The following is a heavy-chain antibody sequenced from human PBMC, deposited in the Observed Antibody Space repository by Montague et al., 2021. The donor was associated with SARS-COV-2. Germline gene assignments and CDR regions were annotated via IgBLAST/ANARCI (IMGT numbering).Heavy chain of an antibody. Sequence: SETLSLTCTVSGVSVSNRYTHWSWIRQSPGKGLEWIGHIDYGGSPNYSPSLHSRVTISLDTCKNQLSLRLNSATAADTAVYYCATYWQGGSGRGSWGQGTLVTVSS. D-gene: IGHD3-10*01. CDR1: GVSVSNRYTH. V-gene: IGHV4-61*01. J-gene: IGHJ5*02. CDR2: IDYGGSP. CDR3: ATYWQGGSGRGS.